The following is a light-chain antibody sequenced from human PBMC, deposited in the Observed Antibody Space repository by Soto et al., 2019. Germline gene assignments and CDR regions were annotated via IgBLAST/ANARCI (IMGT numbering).Light chain of an antibody. J-gene: IGKJ4*01. CDR2: DAS. CDR3: QQNNSDSLT. V-gene: IGKV1-5*01. CDR1: QSISSR. Sequence: DIQMTQSPSTLSASVGDRVTITCRASQSISSRLAWYQQKPGKAPKLLIYDASNLESGVPSRFSGSGSGTEFTLTISSLQPDDFATYCCQQNNSDSLTFGGGTKVEIK.